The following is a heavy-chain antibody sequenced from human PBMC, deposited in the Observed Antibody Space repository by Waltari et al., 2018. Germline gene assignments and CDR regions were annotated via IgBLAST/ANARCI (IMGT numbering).Heavy chain of an antibody. Sequence: EVQLVQSGAAMKKPGESLRISCTASGYTFTNYWIIWVRQVPGKGLEWMGRMDPSDSYANYSPSFQGHVTMSVDKSISAAYLQWSSLKASDTAFYYCARQKRSSSSSFEYWGQGALVTVSS. CDR3: ARQKRSSSSSFEY. V-gene: IGHV5-10-1*03. D-gene: IGHD6-6*01. CDR1: GYTFTNYW. J-gene: IGHJ4*02. CDR2: MDPSDSYA.